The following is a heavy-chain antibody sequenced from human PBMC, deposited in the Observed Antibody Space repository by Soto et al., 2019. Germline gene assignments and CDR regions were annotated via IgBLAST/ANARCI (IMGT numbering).Heavy chain of an antibody. D-gene: IGHD6-6*01. V-gene: IGHV5-10-1*01. CDR1: GYSCNSYW. Sequence: ESLKISCNGSGYSCNSYWISWGREMHGKGLEWRRRIDPSDSYTNYSPSFQGHVTISADKSISKAYLQWSSLKASDTAMYYCARRYDISARPDYYYGMDVWGQGTTVTVSS. J-gene: IGHJ6*02. CDR2: IDPSDSYT. CDR3: ARRYDISARPDYYYGMDV.